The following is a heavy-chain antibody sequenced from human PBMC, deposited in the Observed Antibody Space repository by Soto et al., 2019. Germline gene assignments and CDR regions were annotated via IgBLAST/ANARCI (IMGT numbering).Heavy chain of an antibody. CDR1: GGSISSSSYY. CDR3: ARPYYGDPDLYFDY. D-gene: IGHD4-17*01. V-gene: IGHV4-39*01. J-gene: IGHJ4*02. Sequence: SETLSLTCTVSGGSISSSSYYWGWIRQPPGKGLEWIGSIYYSGSTYYNPSLKSRVTISVDTSKNQFSLKLSSVTAADTAVYYCARPYYGDPDLYFDYWGQGTLVTVSS. CDR2: IYYSGST.